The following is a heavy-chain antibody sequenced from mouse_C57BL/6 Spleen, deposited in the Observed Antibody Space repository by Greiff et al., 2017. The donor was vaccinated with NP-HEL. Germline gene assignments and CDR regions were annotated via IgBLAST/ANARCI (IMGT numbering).Heavy chain of an antibody. J-gene: IGHJ1*03. CDR1: GFTFSNYW. CDR3: TGDSGTGWYFDV. V-gene: IGHV6-3*01. Sequence: EVKLVESGGGLVQPGGSMKLSCVASGFTFSNYWMNWVRQSPEKGLEWVAQIRLKSDNYATHYAESVKGRFTISRDDSKSSVYLQMNNLRAEDTGIYYCTGDSGTGWYFDVWGTGTTVTVSS. CDR2: IRLKSDNYAT. D-gene: IGHD3-3*01.